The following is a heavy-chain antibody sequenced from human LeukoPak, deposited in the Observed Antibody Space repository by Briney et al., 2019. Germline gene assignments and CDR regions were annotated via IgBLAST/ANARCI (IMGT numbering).Heavy chain of an antibody. J-gene: IGHJ5*02. D-gene: IGHD1-26*01. CDR2: IYYSGST. CDR1: GGSISSYY. V-gene: IGHV4-59*01. CDR3: ARDGPFDSGSFWFDP. Sequence: PSETLSLTCTVSGGSISSYYWSWIRQPPGKGLEWIGYIYYSGSTNYNPSLKSRVTISVDTSKNQFSLKLSSVTAADTAVYYCARDGPFDSGSFWFDPWGQGTLVTVSS.